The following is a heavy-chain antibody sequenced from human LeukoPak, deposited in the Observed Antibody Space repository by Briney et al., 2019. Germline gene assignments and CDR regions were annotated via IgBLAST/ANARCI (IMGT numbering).Heavy chain of an antibody. CDR3: ARIKGYSRFDI. D-gene: IGHD6-13*01. CDR1: GFTFSDYY. J-gene: IGHJ3*02. Sequence: GWSLRLSCAASGFTFSDYYMIWIRQATGTGVAGVSYISSSGSIIYYADSVKGRFTISRDNAKNSLYLQMNSLRAEDTAVYYCARIKGYSRFDIWGEGAMVTVSS. CDR2: ISSSGSII. V-gene: IGHV3-11*04.